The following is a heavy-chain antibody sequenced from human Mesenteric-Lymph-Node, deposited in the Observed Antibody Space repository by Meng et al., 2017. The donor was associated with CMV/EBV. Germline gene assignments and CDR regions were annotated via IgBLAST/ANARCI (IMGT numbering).Heavy chain of an antibody. D-gene: IGHD2-2*01. CDR2: IGSSSSYI. CDR3: ARDYCSSSSCLDY. J-gene: IGHJ4*02. CDR1: EVTFSSYS. Sequence: AASEVTFSSYSMHWVRQAPGKGLEWVSSIGSSSSYIYYADSVKGRFTISRDNAKNSLYLQMNSLRAEDTAVYYCARDYCSSSSCLDYWGQGTLVTVSS. V-gene: IGHV3-21*01.